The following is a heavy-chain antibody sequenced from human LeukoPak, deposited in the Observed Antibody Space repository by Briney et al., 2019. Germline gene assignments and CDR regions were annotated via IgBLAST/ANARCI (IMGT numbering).Heavy chain of an antibody. D-gene: IGHD6-19*01. CDR2: ISYDGSNY. Sequence: GGSLRLSCAASGFTFSGYGMHWVRQAPGKGLEWVAVISYDGSNYYYADSVKGRFTISRDNSKNTVFLQMNGLRAEDTAVYYCAKDGYSSGWPVDYWGQGTLVSVSS. V-gene: IGHV3-30*18. CDR3: AKDGYSSGWPVDY. J-gene: IGHJ4*02. CDR1: GFTFSGYG.